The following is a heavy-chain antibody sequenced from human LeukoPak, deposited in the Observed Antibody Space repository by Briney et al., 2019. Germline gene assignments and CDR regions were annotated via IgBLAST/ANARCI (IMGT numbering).Heavy chain of an antibody. J-gene: IGHJ5*02. Sequence: GASVKVSCKASGGTFSNFAISWVRQAPGQGLEWMGRIIPILGIANYAQKFQGRVTITADKSTSTAYMELSSLRSEDTAVYYCARDRTWIQLWLLWFDPWGQGTLVTVSS. CDR2: IIPILGIA. CDR1: GGTFSNFA. D-gene: IGHD5-18*01. CDR3: ARDRTWIQLWLLWFDP. V-gene: IGHV1-69*04.